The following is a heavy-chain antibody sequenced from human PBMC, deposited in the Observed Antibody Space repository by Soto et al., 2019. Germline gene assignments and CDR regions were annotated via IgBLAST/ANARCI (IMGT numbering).Heavy chain of an antibody. CDR3: ARGGPAAGFDL. CDR2: MKTSTGDS. V-gene: IGHV1-8*01. D-gene: IGHD6-13*01. Sequence: QVQLVQSGAEVKKPGASVKVSCKASGYTFITNDINWVRQASGQGLEWMGWMKTSTGDSGSDQDFQGRITMPRDTATSTAYMELSSLKFEDTAVYYCARGGPAAGFDLWGHGSLVTVSS. J-gene: IGHJ5*02. CDR1: GYTFITND.